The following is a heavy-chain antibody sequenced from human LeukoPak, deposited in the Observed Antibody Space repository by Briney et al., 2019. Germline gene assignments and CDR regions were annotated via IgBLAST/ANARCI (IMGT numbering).Heavy chain of an antibody. Sequence: GESLKISCKGSGYSFTSYWIGWVRHMPGKGLEWMGIIYPGDSDTRYSPSFQGQVTISADKSISTAYLQWSSLKASDTAMYYCARLLSDRSGGSCYDYWGQGTLVTVSS. CDR3: ARLLSDRSGGSCYDY. J-gene: IGHJ4*02. CDR1: GYSFTSYW. CDR2: IYPGDSDT. V-gene: IGHV5-51*01. D-gene: IGHD2-15*01.